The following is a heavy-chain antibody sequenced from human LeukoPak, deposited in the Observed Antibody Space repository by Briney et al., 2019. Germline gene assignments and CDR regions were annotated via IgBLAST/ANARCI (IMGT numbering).Heavy chain of an antibody. CDR2: IYYSGST. J-gene: IGHJ4*02. D-gene: IGHD3-9*01. CDR1: GGSISSYY. CDR3: ARQRLRYFDWDYFFDY. V-gene: IGHV4-59*08. Sequence: SETLSLTCTVSGGSISSYYWSWIRQPPGKGLEWIGYIYYSGSTNYNPSLKSRVTISVDTSKNQFSLKLSSVTAADTAVYYCARQRLRYFDWDYFFDYWGQGTLVTVSS.